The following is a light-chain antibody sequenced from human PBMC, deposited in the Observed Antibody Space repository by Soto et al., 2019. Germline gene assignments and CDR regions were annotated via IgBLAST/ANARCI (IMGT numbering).Light chain of an antibody. V-gene: IGLV2-14*03. Sequence: QSALTQPASVSGSPGQSITISCTGTSSDVGGYNSVSWYQQHPGKAPKLMIYDVSNRPSGVSNRFSGSKSGNTASLTISGLQAEDEAVYFCSSYSSTSTVAFGGGTKLTVL. CDR2: DVS. J-gene: IGLJ3*02. CDR3: SSYSSTSTVA. CDR1: SSDVGGYNS.